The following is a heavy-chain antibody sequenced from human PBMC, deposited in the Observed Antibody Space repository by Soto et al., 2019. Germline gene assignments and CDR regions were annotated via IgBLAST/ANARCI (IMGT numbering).Heavy chain of an antibody. D-gene: IGHD6-6*01. J-gene: IGHJ4*02. CDR1: GFTFSSYA. V-gene: IGHV3-23*01. CDR2: ISGSDDST. Sequence: EVQLLESGGGLVQPGESLRLSCAASGFTFSSYAMSWVRQAPGKGLEWVSVISGSDDSTYYADSVKGRFTISRDNSKNTLYLQMTSLRAEETAVYNCAKRSSPSTFDYWGQANLVTVSS. CDR3: AKRSSPSTFDY.